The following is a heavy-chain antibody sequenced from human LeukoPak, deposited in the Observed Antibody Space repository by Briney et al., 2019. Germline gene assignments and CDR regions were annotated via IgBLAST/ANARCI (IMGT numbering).Heavy chain of an antibody. CDR2: IIPILGIA. J-gene: IGHJ4*02. CDR3: ARDLAAPRLGIDY. CDR1: GYTFTSYA. Sequence: SVKVSCKASGYTFTSYAISWVRQAPGQGLEWMGRIIPILGIANYAQKFQGRVTITADKSTSTAYMELSSLRSEDTAVYYCARDLAAPRLGIDYWGQGTLVAVSS. V-gene: IGHV1-69*04. D-gene: IGHD6-25*01.